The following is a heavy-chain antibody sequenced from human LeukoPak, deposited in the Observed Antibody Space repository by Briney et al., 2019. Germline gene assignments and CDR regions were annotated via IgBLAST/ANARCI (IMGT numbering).Heavy chain of an antibody. CDR1: GGSISSYY. J-gene: IGHJ3*02. Sequence: SETLSLTCTVSGGSISSYYWSWIRQPPGKGLEWIGYIYHSGSTNYNPSLKSRVTISVDTSKNQFSLKLSSVTAADTAVYYCARAGLEDAFDIWGQGTMVTVSS. D-gene: IGHD6-19*01. V-gene: IGHV4-59*01. CDR3: ARAGLEDAFDI. CDR2: IYHSGST.